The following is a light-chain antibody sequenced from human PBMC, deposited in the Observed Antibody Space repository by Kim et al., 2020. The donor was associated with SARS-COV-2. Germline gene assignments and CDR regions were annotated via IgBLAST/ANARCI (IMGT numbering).Light chain of an antibody. CDR3: QQYGNSPHT. CDR1: QSGSRGY. V-gene: IGKV3-20*01. J-gene: IGKJ1*01. Sequence: PGERSTLSCRARQSGSRGYLAWYQQKPGPAPRLLIYGASSRATGVPDRFSGSGSGTDFTLTITRLEPEDFAVYYCQQYGNSPHTFGQGTKVDIK. CDR2: GAS.